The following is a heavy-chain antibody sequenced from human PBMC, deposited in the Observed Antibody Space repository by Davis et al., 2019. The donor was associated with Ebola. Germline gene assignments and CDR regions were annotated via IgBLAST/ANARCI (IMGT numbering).Heavy chain of an antibody. CDR3: ASERKQQLAWFDP. CDR1: AGSISSSSYY. Sequence: SETLSLTCTVSAGSISSSSYYWGWIRQPPGKGLEWTGSIYYSGSTYYNPSLKSRATISVDTSKNQFSLKLSSVTAADTAVYYCASERKQQLAWFDPWGQGTLVTVSS. V-gene: IGHV4-39*01. J-gene: IGHJ5*02. D-gene: IGHD6-13*01. CDR2: IYYSGST.